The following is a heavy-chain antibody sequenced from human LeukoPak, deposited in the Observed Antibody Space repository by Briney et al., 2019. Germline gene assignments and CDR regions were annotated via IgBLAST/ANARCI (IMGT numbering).Heavy chain of an antibody. Sequence: SVKVSCKASGCTFSSYAISWVRQAPGQGLEWMGGIIPIFGTANYAQKFQGRVTITTDESTSTAYMELSSLRSEDTAVYYCARLEPTTFDNWSDPWGQGTLVTVSS. J-gene: IGHJ5*02. D-gene: IGHD3-10*02. CDR2: IIPIFGTA. CDR3: ARLEPTTFDNWSDP. V-gene: IGHV1-69*05. CDR1: GCTFSSYA.